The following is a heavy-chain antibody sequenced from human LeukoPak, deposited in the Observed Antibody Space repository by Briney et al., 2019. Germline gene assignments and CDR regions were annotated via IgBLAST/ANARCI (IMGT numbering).Heavy chain of an antibody. CDR2: IIPIFGTA. Sequence: SVTVSCKASGGTFSSYAISWVRQAPGQGLEWMGGIIPIFGTANYAQKFQGRVTITADESTSTAYMELSSLRSEDTAVYYCARAYYYGSGSYYTGRLDYWGQGTLVTVSS. CDR1: GGTFSSYA. J-gene: IGHJ4*02. D-gene: IGHD3-10*01. V-gene: IGHV1-69*13. CDR3: ARAYYYGSGSYYTGRLDY.